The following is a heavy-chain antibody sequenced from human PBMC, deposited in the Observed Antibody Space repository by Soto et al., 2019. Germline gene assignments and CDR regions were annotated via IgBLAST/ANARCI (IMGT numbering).Heavy chain of an antibody. CDR2: ISKDGSHK. Sequence: PGGSLRLSCAASGFSFSRYAIHWVSQAPGKGLEWVAVISKDGSHKYYLESVRGRFTISRDNSKNILSLHMNSLTNEDTAVYYCARSRSGAVADSFDFWGQGTLDTVSS. D-gene: IGHD3-10*01. V-gene: IGHV3-30*04. J-gene: IGHJ4*02. CDR3: ARSRSGAVADSFDF. CDR1: GFSFSRYA.